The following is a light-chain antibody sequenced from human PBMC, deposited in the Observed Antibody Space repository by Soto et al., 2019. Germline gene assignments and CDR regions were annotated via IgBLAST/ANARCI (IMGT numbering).Light chain of an antibody. CDR3: QQYGSSTMYT. CDR2: GAS. J-gene: IGKJ2*01. Sequence: EIVLTQSPGTLSLSPGERATLSSRASQSVSSSYLAWYQQKPGQAPRLLIYGASSRATGIPDTFSGSGSGTDFTLTISRLEPEDFAVYYCQQYGSSTMYTFGQGTKLEIK. CDR1: QSVSSSY. V-gene: IGKV3-20*01.